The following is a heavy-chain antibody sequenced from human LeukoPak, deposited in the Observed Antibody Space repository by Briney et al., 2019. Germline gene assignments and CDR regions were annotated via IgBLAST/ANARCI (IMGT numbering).Heavy chain of an antibody. CDR3: AKDGDGYKSHFDC. CDR1: GFTFSSYA. V-gene: IGHV3-23*01. CDR2: ISGSGGST. Sequence: GGSVRLSCAASGFTFSSYAMSWVRQAPGKGLEWVSAISGSGGSTYYAHYVKGRFTISRDDSKNTLYLQMNSLRAEDTAVYYCAKDGDGYKSHFDCWGQGTLVTVSP. J-gene: IGHJ4*02. D-gene: IGHD5-24*01.